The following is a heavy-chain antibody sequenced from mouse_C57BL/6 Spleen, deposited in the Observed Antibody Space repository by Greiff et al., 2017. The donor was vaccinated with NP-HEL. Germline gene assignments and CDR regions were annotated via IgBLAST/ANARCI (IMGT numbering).Heavy chain of an antibody. CDR2: IHPNSGST. V-gene: IGHV1-64*01. D-gene: IGHD1-1*01. J-gene: IGHJ1*03. CDR3: ARITTVVALYWYFDV. Sequence: VQLQQSGAELVKPGASVKLSCKASGYTFTSYWMHWVKQRPGQGLEWIGMIHPNSGSTNYNEKFKSKATLTVDKSSSTAYMQLSSLTSEDSAVYYCARITTVVALYWYFDVWGTGTTVTVSS. CDR1: GYTFTSYW.